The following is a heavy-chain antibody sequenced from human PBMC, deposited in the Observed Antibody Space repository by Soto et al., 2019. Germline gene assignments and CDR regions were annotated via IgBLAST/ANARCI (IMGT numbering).Heavy chain of an antibody. V-gene: IGHV1-8*01. J-gene: IGHJ4*02. D-gene: IGHD2-21*01. Sequence: ASVKVSCKASGYTFTSYDINWVRQATGQGLEWMGWMNPNSGNTGYAQKFQGRVTMTRNTSISTAYMELNSLRDEDTAVYYCAKEKEPCSETTCYSGPFDSWGQGTLVTVSS. CDR3: AKEKEPCSETTCYSGPFDS. CDR1: GYTFTSYD. CDR2: MNPNSGNT.